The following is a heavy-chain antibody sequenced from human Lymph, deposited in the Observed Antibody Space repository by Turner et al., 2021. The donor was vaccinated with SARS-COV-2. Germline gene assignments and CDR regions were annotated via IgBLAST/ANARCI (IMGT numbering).Heavy chain of an antibody. CDR1: GFTFITYA. D-gene: IGHD3-16*01. V-gene: IGHV3-30-3*01. J-gene: IGHJ4*02. CDR2: ISYDGSKK. CDR3: ARDVGGYLGY. Sequence: QVELVESGGGVVHPGRSLRLSCAASGFTFITYAMHWVRQAPGKGLEWVALISYDGSKKYYADSVKGRLTISRDNSKNTLYLQMNSLRTEDTAVYYCARDVGGYLGYWGQGTLVTVSS.